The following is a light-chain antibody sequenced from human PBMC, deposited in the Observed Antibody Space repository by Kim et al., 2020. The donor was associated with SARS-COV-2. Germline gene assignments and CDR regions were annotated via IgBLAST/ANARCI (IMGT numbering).Light chain of an antibody. J-gene: IGLJ2*01. Sequence: SYELTQPPSVSVSPGQTASITCSGDKLGYKYVCWYQQKPGQSPVLVMYQDTKRPSGIPERFSGSNSGNTATLTISGTQAMDEADYYCQAWDSSVVFGGGT. V-gene: IGLV3-1*01. CDR3: QAWDSSVV. CDR1: KLGYKY. CDR2: QDT.